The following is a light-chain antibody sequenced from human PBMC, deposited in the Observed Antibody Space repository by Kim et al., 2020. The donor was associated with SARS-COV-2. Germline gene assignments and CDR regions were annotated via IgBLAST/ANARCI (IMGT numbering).Light chain of an antibody. CDR3: NSRDSNNNVL. CDR2: GKN. V-gene: IGLV3-19*01. J-gene: IGLJ2*01. Sequence: AWGQTVRIKCRGDSRRSYYATWYQQKPGQAPILVIYGKNNRPSGIPDRFSGSSSGNTASLTITGTQAGDEADYYCNSRDSNNNVLFGGGTRLTVL. CDR1: SRRSYY.